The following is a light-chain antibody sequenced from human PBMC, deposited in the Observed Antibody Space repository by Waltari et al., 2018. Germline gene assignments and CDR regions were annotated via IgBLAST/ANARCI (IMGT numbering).Light chain of an antibody. J-gene: IGLJ2*01. CDR1: SSDVGNYKR. Sequence: QSALTQPASVSGSPGQSIPISCTGTSSDVGNYKRVSWYQQHPGKAPKLMIYVVSKRPSGVSDRFSGSKSGDMASLTISGLQPEDEAEYFCSSYAGSSKGVFGGGTKVTVL. CDR3: SSYAGSSKGV. CDR2: VVS. V-gene: IGLV2-23*02.